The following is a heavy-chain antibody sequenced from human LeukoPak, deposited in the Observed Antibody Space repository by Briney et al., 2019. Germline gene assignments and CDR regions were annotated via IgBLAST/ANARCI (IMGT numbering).Heavy chain of an antibody. D-gene: IGHD3-22*01. CDR3: ARVPNYYYDSSGYYYGAFDI. J-gene: IGHJ3*02. Sequence: GGSLRLSCAASGFTFSDYYMSWIRQAPGKGLEWVSYTSSSGSTIYYADSVKGRFTISRDNAKNSLYLQMNSLRAEDTAVYYCARVPNYYYDSSGYYYGAFDIWGQGTMVTVSS. CDR2: TSSSGSTI. CDR1: GFTFSDYY. V-gene: IGHV3-11*04.